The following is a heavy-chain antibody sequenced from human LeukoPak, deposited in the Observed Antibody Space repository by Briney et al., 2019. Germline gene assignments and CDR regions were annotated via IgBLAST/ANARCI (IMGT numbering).Heavy chain of an antibody. Sequence: ASVKVSCTTSGYTFITYGISWVRQAPGQGLEWMGWISTYNGNAVYVPKFQGRVTMTTDTSTSTAYMDLGSLRSDDTAVYYCVRDGNYYDSGGTLSDFWGQGTLVTVSS. J-gene: IGHJ4*02. CDR2: ISTYNGNA. D-gene: IGHD3-22*01. CDR1: GYTFITYG. CDR3: VRDGNYYDSGGTLSDF. V-gene: IGHV1-18*01.